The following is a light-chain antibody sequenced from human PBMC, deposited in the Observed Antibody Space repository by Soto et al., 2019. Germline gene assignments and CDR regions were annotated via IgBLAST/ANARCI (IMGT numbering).Light chain of an antibody. CDR2: GTS. V-gene: IGKV1-39*01. Sequence: DIQMTQSPSFLSASVGDRVTISCRASQSINTYLNWYQQKPGKAPKLLIYGTSDLQSGVPSRFSGGGSGTDFTLTISSLQPEDFATYYCQQSYSILLITFGQGTRLEVK. J-gene: IGKJ5*01. CDR3: QQSYSILLIT. CDR1: QSINTY.